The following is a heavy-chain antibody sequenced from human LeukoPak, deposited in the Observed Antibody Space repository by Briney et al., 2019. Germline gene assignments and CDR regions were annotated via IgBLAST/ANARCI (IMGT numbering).Heavy chain of an antibody. V-gene: IGHV4-39*01. CDR3: ARVVKLRRGVWFYP. J-gene: IGHJ5*02. CDR1: GGSISSSNYY. CDR2: IYYSGST. Sequence: SETLSLTCTVSGGSISSSNYYWGWIRQPPGKGLECIGSIYYSGSTYYNPSLKSRVSISVDTSKNQFSLKLSSVTAADASVYYCARVVKLRRGVWFYPGGRGSLATVSS. D-gene: IGHD3-16*01.